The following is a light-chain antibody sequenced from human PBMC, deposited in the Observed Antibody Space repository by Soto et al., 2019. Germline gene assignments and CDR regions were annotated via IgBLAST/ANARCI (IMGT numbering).Light chain of an antibody. J-gene: IGKJ1*01. V-gene: IGKV2-24*01. CDR2: RVS. Sequence: DIVMTQTPLSLSVTLGQPAAISCRSSESLVDRNGNTYLSWYHQRPGQPPRLLIHRVSNRFSGVPERFSGSGAGTDFTLEISRVEAEDVGIYYCLQGTLWWTFGQGTKVDIK. CDR3: LQGTLWWT. CDR1: ESLVDRNGNTY.